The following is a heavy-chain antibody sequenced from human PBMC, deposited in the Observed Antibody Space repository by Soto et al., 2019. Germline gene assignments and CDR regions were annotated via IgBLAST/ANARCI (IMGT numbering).Heavy chain of an antibody. CDR3: ARSLIVLNPSHNSFGP. D-gene: IGHD2-8*01. V-gene: IGHV4-34*01. Sequence: SETLSLTCAVYGGSFSGYYWSWIRQPPGKGLEWIGEINHSGSTNYNPSLKSRVTISVDTSKNQFSLKLSSVTAADTAVYYCARSLIVLNPSHNSFGPWGQGTLVTVSS. CDR1: GGSFSGYY. CDR2: INHSGST. J-gene: IGHJ5*02.